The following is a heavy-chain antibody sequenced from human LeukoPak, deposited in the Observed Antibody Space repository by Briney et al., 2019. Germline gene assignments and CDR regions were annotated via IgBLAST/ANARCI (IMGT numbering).Heavy chain of an antibody. V-gene: IGHV1-46*01. Sequence: ASVKVSCKASGYTFTSYYMHWVRQAPGQGLEWMGIINPSGGSTSYAQKFQGRVTMTRDMSTSTVYMELSSLRSEDTAVYYCARDGVAAAGAYWGQGTLVTVSS. D-gene: IGHD6-13*01. CDR3: ARDGVAAAGAY. CDR2: INPSGGST. J-gene: IGHJ4*02. CDR1: GYTFTSYY.